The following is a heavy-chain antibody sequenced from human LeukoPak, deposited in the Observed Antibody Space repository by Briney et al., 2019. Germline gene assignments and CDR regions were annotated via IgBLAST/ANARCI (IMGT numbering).Heavy chain of an antibody. D-gene: IGHD3-10*01. CDR2: INPNGGT. CDR3: ARDPLRGVTRKTYYYYGMDV. CDR1: GYSFSDYY. V-gene: IGHV1-2*02. Sequence: ASVKVSCKASGYSFSDYYIHWVRQAPGQGPEWMGWINPNGGTDYAQKLKGRVTMTRDTSISTAYMELRRLRSDDTAMYYCARDPLRGVTRKTYYYYGMDVWGQGTTVTVSS. J-gene: IGHJ6*02.